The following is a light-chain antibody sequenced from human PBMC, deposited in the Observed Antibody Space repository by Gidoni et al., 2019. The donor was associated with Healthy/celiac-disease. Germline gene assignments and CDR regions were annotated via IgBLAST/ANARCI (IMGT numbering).Light chain of an antibody. J-gene: IGLJ2*01. Sequence: SYALTQPPSVSVSPGQTDSITCSGDKLGEKYACWYQQKPGQSPVLVIYQDSKRPSGIPERFSGSNSGNTATLTISGTQAMDEADYYCQAWDSSTAVFGGGTKLTVL. V-gene: IGLV3-1*01. CDR3: QAWDSSTAV. CDR2: QDS. CDR1: KLGEKY.